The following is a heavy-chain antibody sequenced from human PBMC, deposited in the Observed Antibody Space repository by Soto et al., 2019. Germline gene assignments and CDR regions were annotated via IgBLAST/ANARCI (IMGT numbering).Heavy chain of an antibody. CDR1: GYTFSNYY. V-gene: IGHV1-46*01. J-gene: IGHJ4*02. D-gene: IGHD3-3*01. CDR3: AREPKESFYFDY. Sequence: QVHLVQSGAEVKRPGVSVKVSCKASGYTFSNYYMHWVRQVPGHGLEWMGIINPSGGGTTYAQRFRGRLTVTRDTSTSTVYMELASLTSEDTAVYYCAREPKESFYFDYWGQGTLVTVSA. CDR2: INPSGGGT.